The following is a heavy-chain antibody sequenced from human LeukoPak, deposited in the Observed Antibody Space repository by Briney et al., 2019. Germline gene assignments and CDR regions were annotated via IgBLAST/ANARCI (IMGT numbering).Heavy chain of an antibody. D-gene: IGHD3-22*01. Sequence: GGSLRLSCAASGFTFSSYSMNWVRQAPGKGLEWVSSISSSSSYIYYADSVKGRFTISRDNAKNSLYLQMNSLRAEDTAVYYCARVGQQYYYDSSGYSRSYWYFDLWGRGTLVTVSS. CDR3: ARVGQQYYYDSSGYSRSYWYFDL. CDR2: ISSSSSYI. CDR1: GFTFSSYS. J-gene: IGHJ2*01. V-gene: IGHV3-21*01.